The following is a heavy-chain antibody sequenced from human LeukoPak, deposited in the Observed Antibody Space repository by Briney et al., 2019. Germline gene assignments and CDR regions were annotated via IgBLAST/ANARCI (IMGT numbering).Heavy chain of an antibody. J-gene: IGHJ4*02. CDR2: ISSSSTYI. CDR3: AKDRDSSGWYGIDY. V-gene: IGHV3-21*01. Sequence: PGGSLRLSCAASGFTFSSYSMNWVRQAPGKGLEWVSSISSSSTYIYHADSVKGRFTISRDNAKNSLYLQMNSLRAEDTAVYCCAKDRDSSGWYGIDYWGQGTLVTVSS. CDR1: GFTFSSYS. D-gene: IGHD6-19*01.